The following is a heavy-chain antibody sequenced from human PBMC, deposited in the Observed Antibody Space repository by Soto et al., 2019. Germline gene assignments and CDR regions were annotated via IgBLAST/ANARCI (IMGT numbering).Heavy chain of an antibody. CDR3: ARGGNRYSNVASGVGGFDF. D-gene: IGHD5-12*01. CDR2: VYHTGAT. Sequence: SETLSLTCTVSGASISSSYWSWIRQSPERGLEWIAYVYHTGATNYNPSLKSRVTISLDTSKGQFSLNLTSLTTADTAVYFCARGGNRYSNVASGVGGFDFWGQGSLVTVSS. J-gene: IGHJ4*02. V-gene: IGHV4-59*01. CDR1: GASISSSY.